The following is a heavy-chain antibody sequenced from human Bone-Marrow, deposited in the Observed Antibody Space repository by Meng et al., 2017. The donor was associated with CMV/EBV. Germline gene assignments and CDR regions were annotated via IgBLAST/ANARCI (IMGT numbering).Heavy chain of an antibody. J-gene: IGHJ3*02. Sequence: ASVKVSCKASGYTFNDYFMYWVRQAPGQGLEWVGWISPNNGATNYAQNFQGRVTMTRDTSISTVYMDLNRLTYDDTAVYYCATKMYYDFWSAYRGTEGVDPFNIWGQGTLVTVSS. CDR3: ATKMYYDFWSAYRGTEGVDPFNI. CDR1: GYTFNDYF. V-gene: IGHV1-2*02. CDR2: ISPNNGAT. D-gene: IGHD3-3*01.